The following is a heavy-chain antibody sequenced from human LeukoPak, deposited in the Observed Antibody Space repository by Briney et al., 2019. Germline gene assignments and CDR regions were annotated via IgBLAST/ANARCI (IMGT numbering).Heavy chain of an antibody. V-gene: IGHV4-59*08. Sequence: SETLSLTCTVSGGSISSYYWSWIRQTPGKGLEWIGDIYYSGSTYYNPSLKSRVTISVDTSKNQFSLKLSSVTAADTAVYYCARVDLYSSSWRASNWFDPWGQGTLVTVSS. CDR3: ARVDLYSSSWRASNWFDP. D-gene: IGHD6-13*01. J-gene: IGHJ5*02. CDR2: IYYSGST. CDR1: GGSISSYY.